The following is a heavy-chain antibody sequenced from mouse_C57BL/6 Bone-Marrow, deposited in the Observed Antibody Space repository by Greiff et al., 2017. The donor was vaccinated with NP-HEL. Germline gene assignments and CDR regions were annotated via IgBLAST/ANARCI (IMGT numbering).Heavy chain of an antibody. J-gene: IGHJ4*01. D-gene: IGHD2-1*01. V-gene: IGHV2-3*01. Sequence: LPLQESVPLLFSPSQSLSITCTVSGFSLTSYGVSWVRQPPGKGLEWLGVIWGDGSTTYHSALISRLSISKDNSKSQVFLKLNSLQTDDTATYYCAKPIYYGNYVNYAMDYWGQGTSVTVSS. CDR2: IWGDGST. CDR1: GFSLTSYG. CDR3: AKPIYYGNYVNYAMDY.